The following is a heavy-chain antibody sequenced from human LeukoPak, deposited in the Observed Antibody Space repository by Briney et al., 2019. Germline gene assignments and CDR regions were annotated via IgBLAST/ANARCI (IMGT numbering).Heavy chain of an antibody. Sequence: GGSLRLSCAASGFTVSSNYMSWVRQAPGKGLEWVSVIYSGGSTYYADSVKGRFTISRDNSKNTLYLQMNSLRAEDTAVYYCARGYYDSSGYYAHNFDYWGQGTLVTVSS. D-gene: IGHD3-22*01. J-gene: IGHJ4*02. CDR1: GFTVSSNY. CDR3: ARGYYDSSGYYAHNFDY. CDR2: IYSGGST. V-gene: IGHV3-66*01.